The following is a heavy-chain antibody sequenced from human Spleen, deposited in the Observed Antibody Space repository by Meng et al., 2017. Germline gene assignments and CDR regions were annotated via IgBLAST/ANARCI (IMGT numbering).Heavy chain of an antibody. D-gene: IGHD3-9*01. Sequence: GGSLRLSCAASGFTFSSYNIHWVRQTPGGGLVWVSRINTDASITTYADSVKGRFTISRDDAKNTVYLQMDSLRAEDTAVYYCARDADWVIFDHWGQGALVTVSS. CDR3: ARDADWVIFDH. V-gene: IGHV3-74*03. J-gene: IGHJ4*02. CDR1: GFTFSSYN. CDR2: INTDASIT.